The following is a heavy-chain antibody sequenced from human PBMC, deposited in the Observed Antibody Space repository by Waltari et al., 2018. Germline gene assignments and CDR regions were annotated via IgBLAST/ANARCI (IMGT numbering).Heavy chain of an antibody. CDR1: GFTFINYW. Sequence: EVQLVESGGGLVQPGGSLRLSCAASGFTFINYWMHWVRQAPGKGLGWVSRIDSDGTSTSYADSVKGRFTISRDNAKNTLFLQMNSLRGEDTAVYYCARDQGGARGFMDSWGQGTLVTVSS. D-gene: IGHD3-22*01. J-gene: IGHJ4*02. CDR3: ARDQGGARGFMDS. CDR2: IDSDGTST. V-gene: IGHV3-74*01.